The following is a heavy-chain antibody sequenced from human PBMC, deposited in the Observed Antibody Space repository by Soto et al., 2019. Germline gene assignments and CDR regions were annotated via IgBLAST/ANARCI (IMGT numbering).Heavy chain of an antibody. D-gene: IGHD3-10*01. Sequence: ASVKVSCKASGYTFTSYAIRWVRQAPGQRLEWMGWINADNGNTKYSQKFQGRVTITRDTSASTAHMEVSSLRSEDTAVYYCARDVYYYGSGSPLDYWGQGTLVTVSS. CDR1: GYTFTSYA. V-gene: IGHV1-3*01. CDR2: INADNGNT. J-gene: IGHJ4*02. CDR3: ARDVYYYGSGSPLDY.